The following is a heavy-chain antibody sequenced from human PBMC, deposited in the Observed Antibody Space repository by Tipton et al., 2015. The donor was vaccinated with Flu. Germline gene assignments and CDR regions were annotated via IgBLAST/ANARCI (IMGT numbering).Heavy chain of an antibody. CDR1: GASISSYY. J-gene: IGHJ5*02. D-gene: IGHD3-9*01. V-gene: IGHV4-59*01. CDR2: IYYSGIT. Sequence: TLSLTCTVSGASISSYYWSWIRQPPGKGLEWIGYIYYSGITNYNPSLKSRVTISVDTSKNQFSLRLSSVTAADTAVYYCARDRYDILTGSFSWFDPWGQGTLVTVSS. CDR3: ARDRYDILTGSFSWFDP.